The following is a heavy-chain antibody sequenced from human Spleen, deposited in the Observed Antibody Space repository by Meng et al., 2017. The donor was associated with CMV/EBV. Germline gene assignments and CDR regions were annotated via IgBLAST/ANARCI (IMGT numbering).Heavy chain of an antibody. CDR1: GFSFSSYG. Sequence: GGSLRLSCAASGFSFSSYGMQWVRQAPGKGLEWVTFIRYDGNNKYYVDSVKGRFTISRDNSKNMLYLQMNSLRAEDTAVYSCAKDDSAYFDFRSGYSTPPDYWGQGTLVTVS. D-gene: IGHD3-3*01. CDR2: IRYDGNNK. CDR3: AKDDSAYFDFRSGYSTPPDY. J-gene: IGHJ4*02. V-gene: IGHV3-30*02.